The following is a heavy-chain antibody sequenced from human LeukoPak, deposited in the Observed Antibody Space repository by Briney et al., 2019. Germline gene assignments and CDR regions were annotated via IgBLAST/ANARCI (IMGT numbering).Heavy chain of an antibody. Sequence: PSATLSLTCTVSGGSISGTTSYWGWIRQPPGKGLEWIGRIYYSDSTFYNPSLKSRVTISVDTSKNQLSLRLSSVTAADTAVYYCARHGSTDYFDYWGKGTLVT. CDR3: ARHGSTDYFDY. D-gene: IGHD2-2*03. CDR1: GGSISGTTSY. J-gene: IGHJ4*02. CDR2: IYYSDST. V-gene: IGHV4-39*01.